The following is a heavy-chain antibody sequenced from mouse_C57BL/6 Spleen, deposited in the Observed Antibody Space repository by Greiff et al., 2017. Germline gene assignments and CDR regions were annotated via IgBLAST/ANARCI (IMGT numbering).Heavy chain of an antibody. CDR2: IYPGSGST. Sequence: VQLQQPGAELVKPGASVKMSCKASGYTFTSYWITWVKQRPGQGLEWIGDIYPGSGSTNYNEKFKSKATLTVETSSSTAYMQGSSLTSEDSAVYYCARRWVDYGDAYWGQGTLVTVSA. V-gene: IGHV1-55*01. J-gene: IGHJ3*01. D-gene: IGHD2-4*01. CDR1: GYTFTSYW. CDR3: ARRWVDYGDAY.